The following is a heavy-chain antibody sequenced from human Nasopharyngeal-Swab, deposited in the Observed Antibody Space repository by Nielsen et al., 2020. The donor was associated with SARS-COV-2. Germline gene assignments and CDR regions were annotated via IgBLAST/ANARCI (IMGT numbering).Heavy chain of an antibody. D-gene: IGHD3-3*01. Sequence: SGPTLVKPTQTLTLTCTFSGFSLSTSGKCVSWILQPTGKALEWLARIDWDDDKYYSTSLKTRITISKGTSNNQVVLTMTNMDPVDTATYYCVRIWSTIFGYAFDIWGQGTMVTVSS. CDR2: IDWDDDK. CDR3: VRIWSTIFGYAFDI. CDR1: GFSLSTSGKC. J-gene: IGHJ3*02. V-gene: IGHV2-70*11.